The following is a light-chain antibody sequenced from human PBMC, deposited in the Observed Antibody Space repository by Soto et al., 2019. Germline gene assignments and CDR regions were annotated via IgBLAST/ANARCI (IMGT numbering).Light chain of an antibody. Sequence: DIQMTQSPSTLSASVGDRVTVTCRASQTIGSWLAWYQQKPGRAPKLLIFDASSLESGVPSRFSGNGSGTEFTLTISGLQPDDFATYYCQQYNSYRTFGQGTKVDI. CDR1: QTIGSW. CDR3: QQYNSYRT. J-gene: IGKJ1*01. CDR2: DAS. V-gene: IGKV1-5*01.